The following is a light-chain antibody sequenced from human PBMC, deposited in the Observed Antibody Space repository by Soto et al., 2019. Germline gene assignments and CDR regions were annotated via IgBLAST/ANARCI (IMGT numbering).Light chain of an antibody. V-gene: IGLV2-23*02. CDR2: EVT. Sequence: QSALTQPASVSGSPGQSIAISCTGTRYDVGSYNLVSWFRQHPGKAPKLIIYEVTTRPSDVSDRFSGSKSGNTASLTISGLQAEDEADYYCCSYAGGDTFVFGGGTQLTVL. CDR1: RYDVGSYNL. CDR3: CSYAGGDTFV. J-gene: IGLJ2*01.